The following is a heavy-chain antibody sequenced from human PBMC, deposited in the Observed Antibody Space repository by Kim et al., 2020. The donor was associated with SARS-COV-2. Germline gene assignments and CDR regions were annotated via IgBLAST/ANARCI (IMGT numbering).Heavy chain of an antibody. V-gene: IGHV3-11*04. J-gene: IGHJ4*02. Sequence: GGSLRLSCAASGFTFSDYYMSWIRQAPGKGLEWVSYISSSGSTIYYADSVKGRFTISRDNAKNSLYLQMNSLRAEDTAVYYCARDQHFGDYEAPDYFDYWGQGTLVTVSS. CDR3: ARDQHFGDYEAPDYFDY. CDR2: ISSSGSTI. CDR1: GFTFSDYY. D-gene: IGHD4-17*01.